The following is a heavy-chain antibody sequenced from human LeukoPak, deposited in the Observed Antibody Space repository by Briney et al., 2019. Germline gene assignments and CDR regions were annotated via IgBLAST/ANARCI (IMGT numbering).Heavy chain of an antibody. J-gene: IGHJ3*02. CDR3: ASALYGSGSYWGAFDI. CDR1: GGSFNDYY. Sequence: ETLSLTCAVYGGSFNDYYWSWIRQPPGKGLEWIGEINHSGSTNYNPSLKSRVPISVDTSKNQFSLKLSSVTAADTAVYYCASALYGSGSYWGAFDIWGQGTMVTVSS. V-gene: IGHV4-34*01. CDR2: INHSGST. D-gene: IGHD3-10*01.